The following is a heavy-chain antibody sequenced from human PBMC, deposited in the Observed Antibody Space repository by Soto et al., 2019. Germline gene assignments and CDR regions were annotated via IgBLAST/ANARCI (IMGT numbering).Heavy chain of an antibody. CDR1: GCSVTSDADY. D-gene: IGHD5-18*01. CDR3: ATESGSTYGYFDH. J-gene: IGHJ4*02. Sequence: PXETLSLPCTVAGCSVTSDADYWTWIRQSPGKGLEWIGYISNSGSTGYNPSLKTRLSMSVDRSKNQFTLRLTSVTAADTAVYFCATESGSTYGYFDHWGQGTQVTVSS. V-gene: IGHV4-30-4*01. CDR2: ISNSGST.